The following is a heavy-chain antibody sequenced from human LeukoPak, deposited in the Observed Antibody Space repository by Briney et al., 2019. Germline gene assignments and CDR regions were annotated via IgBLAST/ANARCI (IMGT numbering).Heavy chain of an antibody. CDR2: MNPNSGNT. Sequence: ASVKVSCKASGYTFNTYDINWVRQATGQGLEWMGWMNPNSGNTGYAQKFQGRVTITRNTSISTAYMELSSLRPEDTAVYYCARRTLEREAGSWFDPWGQGTLVTVSS. V-gene: IGHV1-8*03. CDR1: GYTFNTYD. J-gene: IGHJ5*02. CDR3: ARRTLEREAGSWFDP. D-gene: IGHD3-3*01.